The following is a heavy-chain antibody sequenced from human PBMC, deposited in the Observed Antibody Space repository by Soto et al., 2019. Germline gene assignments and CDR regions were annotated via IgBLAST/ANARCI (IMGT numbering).Heavy chain of an antibody. CDR1: GFTFSSYA. CDR3: AKVGISYYYAMDV. CDR2: ISDSGGNT. Sequence: EVHLLESGGALVQPGGSLRLSCAASGFTFSSYAMSWVRQAPGKGLEWVSDISDSGGNTYYADSVKGRFTMSRDNSKNTLYSQMNSLRAEDTAIYFCAKVGISYYYAMDVWGQGTTVTVSS. J-gene: IGHJ6*02. V-gene: IGHV3-23*01. D-gene: IGHD3-3*02.